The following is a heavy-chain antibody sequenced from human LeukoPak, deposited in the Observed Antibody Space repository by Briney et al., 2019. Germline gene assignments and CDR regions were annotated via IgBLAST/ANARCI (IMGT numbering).Heavy chain of an antibody. CDR2: IYYSGST. D-gene: IGHD1-26*01. Sequence: SETLSLTCTVSGGSISSYYWSWIRQPPGKGLEWIGYIYYSGSTNYNPSLKSRVTISVDTSKNQFSLKLSSVTAADTAVYYCARASGRYHPFDYWGQGTLVTVSS. V-gene: IGHV4-59*08. CDR1: GGSISSYY. CDR3: ARASGRYHPFDY. J-gene: IGHJ4*02.